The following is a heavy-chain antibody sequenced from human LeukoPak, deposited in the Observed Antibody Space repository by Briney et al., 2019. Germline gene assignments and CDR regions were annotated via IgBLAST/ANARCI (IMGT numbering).Heavy chain of an antibody. D-gene: IGHD3-22*01. V-gene: IGHV3-74*01. Sequence: PGGSLRLSCAASGFTFSSYWMHWVRQAPGKGLVWVSQISGDGSTPYYADSVKGRFTISRENAKNSLYLQMNSLRAEDTAVYYCARGDGYSYAGALDYWGQGTLVTVSS. CDR3: ARGDGYSYAGALDY. J-gene: IGHJ4*02. CDR1: GFTFSSYW. CDR2: ISGDGSTP.